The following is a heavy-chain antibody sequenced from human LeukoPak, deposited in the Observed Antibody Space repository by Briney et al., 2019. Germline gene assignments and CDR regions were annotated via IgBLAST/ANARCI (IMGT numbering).Heavy chain of an antibody. CDR2: ISGSGGST. CDR1: GFTFSSYA. V-gene: IGHV3-23*01. J-gene: IGHJ4*02. Sequence: GGSLRLSCAASGFTFSSYAMSGGRQAPGKGREWGSAISGSGGSTYYADSVKGRFTISRDNSKNTLYLQMNSLRAEDTAVYYCAKDSMVRGLVDYWGQGTLVTVSS. D-gene: IGHD3-10*01. CDR3: AKDSMVRGLVDY.